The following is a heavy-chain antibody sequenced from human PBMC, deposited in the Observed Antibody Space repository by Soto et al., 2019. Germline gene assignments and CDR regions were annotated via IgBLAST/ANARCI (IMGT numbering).Heavy chain of an antibody. D-gene: IGHD6-13*01. CDR2: ISWNSGSI. CDR1: GFTFDDYA. CDR3: AKTAASGTPYYYYYMDV. J-gene: IGHJ6*03. Sequence: GGSLRLSCAASGFTFDDYAMHWVRQAPGKGLEWVSGISWNSGSIGYADSVKGRLTISRDNAKNSLYLKMNSLRAEDTALYYCAKTAASGTPYYYYYMDVWGKGTTVTVSS. V-gene: IGHV3-9*01.